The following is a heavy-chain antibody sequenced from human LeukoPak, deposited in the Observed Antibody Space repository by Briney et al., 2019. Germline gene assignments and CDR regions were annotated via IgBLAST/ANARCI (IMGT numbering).Heavy chain of an antibody. CDR1: GYTFTVYY. D-gene: IGHD6-19*01. V-gene: IGHV1-2*02. J-gene: IGHJ4*02. CDR3: ARYSGGQWLDLDY. CDR2: INPNSGGT. Sequence: ASVKVSCKASGYTFTVYYMHWVRQAPGQGLEWIGWINPNSGGTNYAQKFQGRVTMTRDTSISTAYMELSRLRSDDTAVYYCARYSGGQWLDLDYWGQGTLVTVSS.